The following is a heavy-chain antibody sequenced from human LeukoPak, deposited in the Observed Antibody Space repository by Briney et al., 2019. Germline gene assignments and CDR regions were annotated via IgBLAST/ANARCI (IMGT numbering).Heavy chain of an antibody. CDR3: ARGGVGATGYYFDY. Sequence: ASVKVSCKASGYTFTSYDINWVRQATGQGLEWMGWMNPNSGNTGYAQKFQGRVTMTRNTSISTAYVELSSLRSEDTAVYYCARGGVGATGYYFDYWGQGTLVTVSS. CDR2: MNPNSGNT. CDR1: GYTFTSYD. J-gene: IGHJ4*02. D-gene: IGHD1-26*01. V-gene: IGHV1-8*01.